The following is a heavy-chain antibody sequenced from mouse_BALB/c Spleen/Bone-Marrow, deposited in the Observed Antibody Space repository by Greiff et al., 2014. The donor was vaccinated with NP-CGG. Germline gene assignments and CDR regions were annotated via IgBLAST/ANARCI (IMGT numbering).Heavy chain of an antibody. CDR3: ARRNGNYYFDY. CDR1: GYSITSGYS. Sequence: DVQLQQSGPDLVKPSQSLSLTCTVTGYSITSGYSWHWIRQFPGNKLEWMGYIHYSGTTNYNPSLKSRISITRGTSKNQFLLQLNSVTTEDTATYYCARRNGNYYFDYWGQGTTLTVSS. V-gene: IGHV3-1*02. CDR2: IHYSGTT. J-gene: IGHJ2*01. D-gene: IGHD2-1*01.